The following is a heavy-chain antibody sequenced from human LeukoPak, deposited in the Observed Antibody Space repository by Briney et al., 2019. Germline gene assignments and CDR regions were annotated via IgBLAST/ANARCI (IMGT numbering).Heavy chain of an antibody. D-gene: IGHD1-26*01. J-gene: IGHJ4*02. CDR3: ARDRGMGGSFFDY. CDR2: IYYSGST. V-gene: IGHV4-59*01. CDR1: GGSISSYY. Sequence: SETLSLTCTVSGGSISSYYWSWIRQPPGKGLEWIGYIYYSGSTNYNPSLKGRVTISVDTSKNQFSLKLSSVTAADTAVYYCARDRGMGGSFFDYWGQGTLVTVSS.